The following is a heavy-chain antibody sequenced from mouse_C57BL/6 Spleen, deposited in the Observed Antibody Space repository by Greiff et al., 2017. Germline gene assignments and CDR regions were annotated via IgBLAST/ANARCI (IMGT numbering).Heavy chain of an antibody. CDR3: ARGVLRDYAMDY. D-gene: IGHD1-1*01. CDR2: ISSGSSTI. V-gene: IGHV5-17*01. J-gene: IGHJ4*01. Sequence: DVMLVESGGGLVKPGGSLKLSCAASGFTFSDYGMHWVRQAPEKGLEWVAYISSGSSTIYYADTVKGRFTISRDNAKNTLFLQMTSLRSEDTAMYYCARGVLRDYAMDYWGQGTSVTVSS. CDR1: GFTFSDYG.